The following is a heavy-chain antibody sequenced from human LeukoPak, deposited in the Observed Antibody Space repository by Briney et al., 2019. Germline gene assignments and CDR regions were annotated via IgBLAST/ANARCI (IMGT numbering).Heavy chain of an antibody. CDR2: ISYDGSNK. D-gene: IGHD3-10*01. V-gene: IGHV3-30-3*01. CDR1: GFTFSSYA. J-gene: IGHJ4*02. Sequence: PGRPLRLSCAASGFTFSSYAMHWVRQAPGKGLEWVAVISYDGSNKYYADSVKGRFTISRDNSKNTLYLQMNSLRAEDTAVYYCAKDVGDYWGQGTLVTVSS. CDR3: AKDVGDY.